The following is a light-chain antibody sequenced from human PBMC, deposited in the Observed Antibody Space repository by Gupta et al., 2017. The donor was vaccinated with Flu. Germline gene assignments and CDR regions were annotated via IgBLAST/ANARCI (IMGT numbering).Light chain of an antibody. CDR2: GAS. CDR1: ESVGSN. V-gene: IGKV3-15*01. CDR3: QQYNNWPPYT. Sequence: ETMMTQSQATLSGSPGERATLSCRASESVGSNLAWYQRRPGQAPRLLISGASTRATGIPASFSGSGSGTEFTLNISSLQSEDSAIYYCQQYNNWPPYTFGQGTKVEI. J-gene: IGKJ1*01.